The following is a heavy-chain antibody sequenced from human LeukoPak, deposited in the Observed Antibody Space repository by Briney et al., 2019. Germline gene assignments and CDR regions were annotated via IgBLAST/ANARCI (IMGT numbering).Heavy chain of an antibody. CDR1: GFTFTSTA. D-gene: IGHD2-2*01. CDR3: ASDPPYTSSSAW. Sequence: SVTVSCKASGFTFTSTAVQWVRQARGQRLEWIGWILVGSGNTNYAQIFQERVTLTWDVSTSTAYMVLSSLRSEDTAIYYCASDPPYTSSSAWWGQGTLVTVSS. CDR2: ILVGSGNT. J-gene: IGHJ4*02. V-gene: IGHV1-58*01.